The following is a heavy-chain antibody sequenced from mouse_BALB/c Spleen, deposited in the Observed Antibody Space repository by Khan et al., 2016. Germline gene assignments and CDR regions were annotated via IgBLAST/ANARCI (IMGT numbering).Heavy chain of an antibody. Sequence: VQLQQSGAELVKPGASVKLSCTASGFNIKDTYMHWVKQRPEQGLEWIGRIDPANGNTKYDPKFQGKATITADTSSNTAYLQLSSLTSEDTAVXYCAADGGFASWGQGTLVTVFA. V-gene: IGHV14-3*02. CDR3: AADGGFAS. D-gene: IGHD2-3*01. CDR2: IDPANGNT. J-gene: IGHJ3*01. CDR1: GFNIKDTY.